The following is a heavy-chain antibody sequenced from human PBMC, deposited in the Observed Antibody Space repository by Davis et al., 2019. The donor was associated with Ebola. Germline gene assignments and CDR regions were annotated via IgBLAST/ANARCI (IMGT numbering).Heavy chain of an antibody. D-gene: IGHD6-19*01. J-gene: IGHJ6*04. CDR2: ITSSGGGT. V-gene: IGHV3-23*01. Sequence: PGGSLRLSCAASGFTFSSYAMTWARQAPGKGLEWVSAITSSGGGTYYADSVKGRFTISRDNSKNTLYLQMNSLRVEDTAVYYCAKGGSGWPSDYSYGLGVWGKGTTVTASS. CDR3: AKGGSGWPSDYSYGLGV. CDR1: GFTFSSYA.